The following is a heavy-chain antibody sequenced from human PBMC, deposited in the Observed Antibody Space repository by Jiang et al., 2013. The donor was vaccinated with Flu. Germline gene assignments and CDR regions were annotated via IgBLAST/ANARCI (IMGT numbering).Heavy chain of an antibody. CDR2: IYTSGST. D-gene: IGHD2/OR15-2a*01. CDR3: ARIFYDTRAEVD. Sequence: IRQPAGRGLEWIGRIYTSGSTNYNPSLKSRVTMSVDTSKNQFSLKLTSVTAADTAVYYCARIFYDTRAEVDWGQGTLVTVSS. V-gene: IGHV4-4*07. J-gene: IGHJ4*02.